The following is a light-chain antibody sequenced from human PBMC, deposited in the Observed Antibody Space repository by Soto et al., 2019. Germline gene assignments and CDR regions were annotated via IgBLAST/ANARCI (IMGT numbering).Light chain of an antibody. Sequence: GTLSFSPGESATPSSGALQSVSSSSLAWYQQNPGQAPRLLIDGASSMATGIPDRFSGSGSGTDFSLTISRLEPEDFAVYYCQQYGSSTPWTFGQGTNV. CDR2: GAS. V-gene: IGKV3-20*01. CDR3: QQYGSSTPWT. J-gene: IGKJ1*01. CDR1: QSVSSSS.